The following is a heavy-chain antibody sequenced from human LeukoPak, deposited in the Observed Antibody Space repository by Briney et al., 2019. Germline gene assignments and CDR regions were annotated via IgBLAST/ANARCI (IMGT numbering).Heavy chain of an antibody. CDR3: AGDSVAGTFDY. CDR2: IYYSGST. CDR1: GGSISSYY. Sequence: PSETLSLTCTVSGGSISSYYRSWIRQPPGKGLEWIGYIYYSGSTNYNPSLKSRVTISVDTSKNQFSLKLSSVTAADTAVYYCAGDSVAGTFDYWGQGTLVTVSS. J-gene: IGHJ4*02. D-gene: IGHD6-19*01. V-gene: IGHV4-59*01.